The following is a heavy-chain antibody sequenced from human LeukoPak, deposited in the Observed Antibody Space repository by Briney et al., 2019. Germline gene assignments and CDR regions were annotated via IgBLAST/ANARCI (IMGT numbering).Heavy chain of an antibody. CDR3: ARGQGTVTTH. Sequence: PSETLSLTCAVSGGSFSGYYWAWIRQPPGKGLEWIGEINHSGSANYNPSLMSRVTISLDTSKNHFSLNLSSVTAADTAVYYCARGQGTVTTHWGQGTLVTVSS. V-gene: IGHV4-34*01. CDR1: GGSFSGYY. D-gene: IGHD4-11*01. J-gene: IGHJ4*02. CDR2: INHSGSA.